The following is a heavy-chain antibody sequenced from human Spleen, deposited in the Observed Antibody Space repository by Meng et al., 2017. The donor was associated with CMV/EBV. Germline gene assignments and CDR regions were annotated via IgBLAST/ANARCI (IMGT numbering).Heavy chain of an antibody. CDR2: IYYRGST. CDR1: GGSISSNSYN. V-gene: IGHV4-39*07. Sequence: GSLRLSCNVSGGSISSNSYNWGWIRQPPGKGLEWIESIYYRGSTQYNPSLKSRVTISIDTSKNQFSLKLSSVTAADTAVYYCTRVPVTPYYGMDVWGQGTTVTVSS. CDR3: TRVPVTPYYGMDV. J-gene: IGHJ6*02. D-gene: IGHD4-11*01.